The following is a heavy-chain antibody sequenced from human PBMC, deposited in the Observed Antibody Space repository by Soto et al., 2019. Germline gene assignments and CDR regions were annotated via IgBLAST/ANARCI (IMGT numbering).Heavy chain of an antibody. Sequence: SETLSLTCTVSGGSISSGGYYWSWIRQHPGKGLEWIGYIYYSGSTYYNPSLKSRVTISVDTSKNQFSLKLSSVTAADTAVYYCARGLGTQEYNWFDPWGQGTLVTVSS. CDR2: IYYSGST. D-gene: IGHD1-26*01. V-gene: IGHV4-31*03. CDR1: GGSISSGGYY. CDR3: ARGLGTQEYNWFDP. J-gene: IGHJ5*02.